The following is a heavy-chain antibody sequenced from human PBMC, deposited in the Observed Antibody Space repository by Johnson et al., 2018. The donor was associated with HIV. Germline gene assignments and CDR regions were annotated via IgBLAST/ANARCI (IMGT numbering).Heavy chain of an antibody. CDR2: ISSNGGST. CDR3: ARSYYDFWSGYFRALGDAFDI. J-gene: IGHJ3*02. V-gene: IGHV3-64*01. CDR1: GFTFSTYA. Sequence: VQLVESGGGLVQPGGSLRLSCAASGFTFSTYAMHWVRQAPGKGLEYVSAISSNGGSTYYANSVKGRFTISRDTSKNTLYLQINSLRAEDTAVYYCARSYYDFWSGYFRALGDAFDIWGQGTMVTVSS. D-gene: IGHD3-3*01.